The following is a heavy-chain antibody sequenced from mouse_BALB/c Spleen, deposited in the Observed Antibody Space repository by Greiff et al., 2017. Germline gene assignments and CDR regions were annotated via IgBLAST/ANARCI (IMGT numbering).Heavy chain of an antibody. Sequence: EVQLVESGGGLVKPGGSLKLSCAASGFTFSSYAMSWVRQTPEKRLEWVASISSGGSTYYPDSVKGRFTISRDNARNILYLQMSSLRSEDTAMYYCARGNDGYYYWGQGTTLTVSS. J-gene: IGHJ2*01. D-gene: IGHD2-3*01. CDR2: ISSGGST. V-gene: IGHV5-6-5*01. CDR3: ARGNDGYYY. CDR1: GFTFSSYA.